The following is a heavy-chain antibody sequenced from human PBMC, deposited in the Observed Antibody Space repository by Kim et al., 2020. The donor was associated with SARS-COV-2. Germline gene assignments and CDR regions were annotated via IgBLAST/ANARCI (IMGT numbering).Heavy chain of an antibody. D-gene: IGHD3-22*01. CDR3: ARVNYYDSSGYYVDY. J-gene: IGHJ4*02. V-gene: IGHV3-33*05. Sequence: GGSLRLSCAASGFTFSSYGMHWVRQAPGKGLEWVAVISYDGSNKYYADSVKGRFTISRDNSKNTLYLQMNSLRAEDTAVYYCARVNYYDSSGYYVDYWGQGTLVTVSS. CDR2: ISYDGSNK. CDR1: GFTFSSYG.